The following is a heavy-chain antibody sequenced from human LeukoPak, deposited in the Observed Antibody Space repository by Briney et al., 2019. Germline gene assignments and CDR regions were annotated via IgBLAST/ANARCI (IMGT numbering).Heavy chain of an antibody. CDR3: ARVGSGYYYVFDY. Sequence: GASVKVSCKASGYTFTGYYMHWVRQAPGQGLEWMGWINPNSGGTNYAQKFQGRVTMTRDTSISTAYMELSRLRSDDTAVYYCARVGSGYYYVFDYWGQGTLVTVSS. D-gene: IGHD3-22*01. J-gene: IGHJ4*02. CDR2: INPNSGGT. V-gene: IGHV1-2*02. CDR1: GYTFTGYY.